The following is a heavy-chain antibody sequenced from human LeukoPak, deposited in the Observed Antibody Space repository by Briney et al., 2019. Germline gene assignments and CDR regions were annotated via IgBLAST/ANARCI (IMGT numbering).Heavy chain of an antibody. J-gene: IGHJ4*02. CDR1: GGSFSGYY. D-gene: IGHD1/OR15-1a*01. V-gene: IGHV4-34*01. Sequence: SETLSLTCAVYGGSFSGYYWSWIRQPPGKGLEWIGEINHSGSTNYNPSLKSRVTISVDTSKNQFSLKLSSVTAADTAVYYCAREQAASANYWGQGTLVTVSS. CDR3: AREQAASANY. CDR2: INHSGST.